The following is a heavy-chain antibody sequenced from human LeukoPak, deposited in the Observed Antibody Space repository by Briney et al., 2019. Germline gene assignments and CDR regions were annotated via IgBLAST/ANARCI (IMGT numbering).Heavy chain of an antibody. CDR3: ARGRSGSHHFDS. J-gene: IGHJ4*02. D-gene: IGHD3-10*01. CDR2: ISYDGSNK. V-gene: IGHV3-30*04. CDR1: GFTFSNYA. Sequence: HPGGSLRLSCAASGFTFSNYAMHWVRQAPGEGLEWVAIISYDGSNKYYADSVKGRFTISRDNSKNTLYLQMNSLRADDTAVYYCARGRSGSHHFDSWGQGTLVTVPS.